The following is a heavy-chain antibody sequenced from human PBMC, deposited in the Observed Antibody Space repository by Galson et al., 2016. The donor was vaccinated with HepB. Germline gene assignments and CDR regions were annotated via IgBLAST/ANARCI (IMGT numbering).Heavy chain of an antibody. J-gene: IGHJ5*02. V-gene: IGHV3-23*01. CDR3: ARCSVYSSGWCNSFDP. CDR1: QLSISSPA. CDR2: ISAGGGSE. Sequence: SLRLSCAVSQLSISSPAMSWVRQAPGKGLEWVSSISAGGGSEYTESVKGRFTTSRDISKNTLYLQMSSLRAEDTAVYYCARCSVYSSGWCNSFDPWGQGTLVIVSS. D-gene: IGHD6-19*01.